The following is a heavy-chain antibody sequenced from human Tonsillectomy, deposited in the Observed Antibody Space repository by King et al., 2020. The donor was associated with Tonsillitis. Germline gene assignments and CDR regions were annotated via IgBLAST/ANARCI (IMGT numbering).Heavy chain of an antibody. CDR3: AGGSALRFLEWLSSLYYGMDV. CDR2: ISYYGSNK. Sequence: VQLVESGGGVVQPGRSLRLSCAASGFTFSSYAMHWVRQAPGKGLEWVAVISYYGSNKYYADSVKGRFPISRDNSKNTLYLQMNSLRAEDTAVYYCAGGSALRFLEWLSSLYYGMDVWGQGTTVTVSS. CDR1: GFTFSSYA. J-gene: IGHJ6*02. V-gene: IGHV3-30-3*01. D-gene: IGHD3-3*01.